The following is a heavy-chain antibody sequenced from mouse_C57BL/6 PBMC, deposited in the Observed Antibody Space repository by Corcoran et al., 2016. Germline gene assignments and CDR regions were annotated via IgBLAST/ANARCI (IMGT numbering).Heavy chain of an antibody. V-gene: IGHV1-81*01. Sequence: QVQLQQSGAELARPGASVKLSCKASGYTFTSYGISWVKQRTGQGLEWIGEIYPRSGNTYYNEKFKGKATLTADKSSSTAYMELRSLTSEDSAVYFCARCYYYGSEFAYWGQGTLVTVSA. CDR1: GYTFTSYG. J-gene: IGHJ3*01. D-gene: IGHD1-1*01. CDR3: ARCYYYGSEFAY. CDR2: IYPRSGNT.